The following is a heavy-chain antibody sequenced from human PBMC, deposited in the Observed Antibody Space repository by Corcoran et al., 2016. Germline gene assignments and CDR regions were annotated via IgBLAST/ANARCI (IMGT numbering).Heavy chain of an antibody. CDR3: ARVTEYSSSWGGYFDY. CDR1: GYSFSSYG. CDR2: ISIYNGNT. V-gene: IGHV1-18*01. J-gene: IGHJ4*02. D-gene: IGHD6-13*01. Sequence: QVQLVQSGAEVKKPGASVKVSCMASGYSFSSYGITWVRQAPGQGLEWMGWISIYNGNTNYAQNLQGRVTMTTVTSTSTAYMVLRSLRSDDTAIYYCARVTEYSSSWGGYFDYWGQGALVTVSS.